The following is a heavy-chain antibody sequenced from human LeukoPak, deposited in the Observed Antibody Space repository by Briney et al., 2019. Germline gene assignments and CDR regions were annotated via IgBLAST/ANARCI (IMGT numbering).Heavy chain of an antibody. CDR1: GGSFSDYY. J-gene: IGHJ3*02. CDR3: ARVPLERRSTFDI. Sequence: PSETLSLTCAVYGGSFSDYYWSWIRHPPGKGLEWIGEINHSGNTNYSPSLKSRVTISVDTSKNQFSLKLGSVTAADTAVYYCARVPLERRSTFDIWGQGTMVTVSS. CDR2: INHSGNT. V-gene: IGHV4-34*01. D-gene: IGHD1-1*01.